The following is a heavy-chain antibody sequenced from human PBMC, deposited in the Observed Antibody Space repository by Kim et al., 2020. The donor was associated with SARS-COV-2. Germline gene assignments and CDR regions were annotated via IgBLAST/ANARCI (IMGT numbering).Heavy chain of an antibody. CDR3: TTASVVVVPAAMGELFGMDV. V-gene: IGHV3-15*01. Sequence: GGSLRLSCVASGFTFSNAWMSWVRRAPGKGLEWVGRVKSKTDGDTTDYAAPVKGRFTISRDDSKNTLHLQMNSLTSEDTAVYYCTTASVVVVPAAMGELFGMDVWGQGTTVTVSS. D-gene: IGHD2-2*01. J-gene: IGHJ6*02. CDR1: GFTFSNAW. CDR2: VKSKTDGDTT.